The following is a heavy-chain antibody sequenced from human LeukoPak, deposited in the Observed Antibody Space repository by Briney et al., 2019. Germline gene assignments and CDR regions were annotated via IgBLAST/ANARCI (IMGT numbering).Heavy chain of an antibody. CDR1: GGTFSNYA. J-gene: IGHJ5*02. D-gene: IGHD3-10*01. CDR2: IIPMFGSG. Sequence: ASVKVSCKASGGTFSNYAVSWARQAPGQGLEWLGGIIPMFGSGKYPQKFQGRVTITTDEPTTTVYMELVSLTSEDTAVYYCVRRQALRGRHRAFDPWGQGTLVTVTS. V-gene: IGHV1-69*05. CDR3: VRRQALRGRHRAFDP.